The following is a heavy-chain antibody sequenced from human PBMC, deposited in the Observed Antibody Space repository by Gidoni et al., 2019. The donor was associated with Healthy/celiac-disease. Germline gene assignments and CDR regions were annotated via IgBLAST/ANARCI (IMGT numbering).Heavy chain of an antibody. CDR2: ISGSGGST. D-gene: IGHD2-15*01. CDR3: AKDRTHIIVGPSDY. V-gene: IGHV3-23*01. J-gene: IGHJ4*02. CDR1: GFTFSSYA. Sequence: EVQLLESGGGLVQPGGSLRLSCAASGFTFSSYAMSWVRQAPGKGLEWVSAISGSGGSTFYADSVKGRFTISRDNSKNTLYLQMNSLRAEDTAVYYCAKDRTHIIVGPSDYWGQGTLVTVSA.